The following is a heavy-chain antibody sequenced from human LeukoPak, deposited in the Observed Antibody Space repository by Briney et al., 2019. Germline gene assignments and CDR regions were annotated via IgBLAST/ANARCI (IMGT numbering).Heavy chain of an antibody. D-gene: IGHD5-12*01. CDR1: GFTFSDPW. CDR2: KSTADGGAT. J-gene: IGHJ5*02. CDR3: TTYGGYEGLSDH. Sequence: KPGGSLRLSCAASGFTFSDPWMGWVRQAPGKGLEWVGRKSTADGGATDYAAAVQGRFTISRDDSKDNLYLQMGSLKTEDTAVYYCTTYGGYEGLSDHWGQGTLVTVSS. V-gene: IGHV3-15*01.